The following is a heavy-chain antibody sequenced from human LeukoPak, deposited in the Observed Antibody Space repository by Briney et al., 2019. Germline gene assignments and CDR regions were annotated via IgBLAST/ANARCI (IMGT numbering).Heavy chain of an antibody. Sequence: GGSLRLSCAASGNYWMHWVRQAPGKGLVWVSHINSDGSWASYADSVKGRFTISKDNAKNTVYLQMNNPRAEDTAVYYCVSFYETYWGRGTLVTVSS. CDR1: GNYW. CDR2: INSDGSWA. D-gene: IGHD2/OR15-2a*01. V-gene: IGHV3-74*01. J-gene: IGHJ4*02. CDR3: VSFYETY.